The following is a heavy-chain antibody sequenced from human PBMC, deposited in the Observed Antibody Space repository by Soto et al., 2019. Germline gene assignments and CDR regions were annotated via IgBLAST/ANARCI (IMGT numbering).Heavy chain of an antibody. CDR3: AKGAVYGSGSYNNPSAYLDY. D-gene: IGHD3-10*01. CDR1: GFSFSGYS. V-gene: IGHV3-48*01. J-gene: IGHJ4*02. CDR2: INSGGSVI. Sequence: GGSLRLSCIASGFSFSGYSMNWVRQAPGKGLQWISFINSGGSVIDYADSVKGRFTISRDNSKNTLDLQMDSLRVEDTAVYYCAKGAVYGSGSYNNPSAYLDYWGQGTLVTVSS.